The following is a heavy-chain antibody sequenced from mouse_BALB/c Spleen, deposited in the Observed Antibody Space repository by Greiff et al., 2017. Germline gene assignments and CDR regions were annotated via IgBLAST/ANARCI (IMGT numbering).Heavy chain of an antibody. Sequence: VMLVESGPGLVAPSQSLSITCTVSGYSLTSYGVNWVRQPPGKGLEWLGVIWAGGGTNYNSALMSRMSISKDNSKSQVFLKMNSLQTDDTARYYCARGSNYEGSWFAYWGQGTLVTVSA. V-gene: IGHV2-9*02. CDR3: ARGSNYEGSWFAY. J-gene: IGHJ3*01. CDR1: GYSLTSYG. D-gene: IGHD2-5*01. CDR2: IWAGGGT.